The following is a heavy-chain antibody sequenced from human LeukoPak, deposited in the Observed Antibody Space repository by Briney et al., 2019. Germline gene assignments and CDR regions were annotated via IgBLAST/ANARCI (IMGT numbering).Heavy chain of an antibody. V-gene: IGHV3-66*01. Sequence: GGSLRLSCAASGFSVSYDYMSWVRQAPARGLEWVSVIYAGGDTYYADSVKGRFTISRDNSKNTVYLQMHSLRADDTAVYYCARISGTLCFDLWGLGTLVTVSS. CDR1: GFSVSYDY. CDR2: IYAGGDT. J-gene: IGHJ4*02. CDR3: ARISGTLCFDL. D-gene: IGHD1-7*01.